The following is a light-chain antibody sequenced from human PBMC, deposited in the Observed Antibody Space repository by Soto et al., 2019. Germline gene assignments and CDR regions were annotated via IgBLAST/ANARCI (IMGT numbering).Light chain of an antibody. Sequence: QSVLTQPRSVSGSPGQSVTISCTGTSSDVGGYNYVSWYQQHPGKAPKLMIYDVSKRPSVVPDRFSGSKSGNTASLTISEHQAEDEDDYYCCSYAGSYTHVFGTGTKVTVL. V-gene: IGLV2-11*01. J-gene: IGLJ1*01. CDR1: SSDVGGYNY. CDR3: CSYAGSYTHV. CDR2: DVS.